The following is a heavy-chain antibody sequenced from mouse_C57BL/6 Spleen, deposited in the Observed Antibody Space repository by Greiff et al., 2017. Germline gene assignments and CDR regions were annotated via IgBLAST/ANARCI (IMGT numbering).Heavy chain of an antibody. V-gene: IGHV1-59*01. D-gene: IGHD2-4*01. CDR3: ARFYDYLLDY. J-gene: IGHJ2*01. CDR2: IDPSDSYT. Sequence: VKLQESGAELVRPGTSVKLSCKASGYTFTSYWMHWVKQRPGQGLEWIGVIDPSDSYTNYNQKFKGKATLTVDTSSSTAYMQLSSLTSEDSAVYYCARFYDYLLDYWGQGTTLTVSS. CDR1: GYTFTSYW.